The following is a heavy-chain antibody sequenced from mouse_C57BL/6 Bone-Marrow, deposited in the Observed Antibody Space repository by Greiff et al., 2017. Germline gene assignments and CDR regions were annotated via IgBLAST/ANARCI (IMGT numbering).Heavy chain of an antibody. CDR1: GYTFTDYE. J-gene: IGHJ3*01. Sequence: QVHVKQSGAELVRPGASVTLSCKASGYTFTDYEMHWVKQTPVHGLEWIGAIDPETGGTAYNQKFKGKAILTADKSSSTAYMELRSLTSEDSAVYYCTRGKIYDGYTCFAYWGQGTLVTVSA. D-gene: IGHD2-3*01. V-gene: IGHV1-15*01. CDR2: IDPETGGT. CDR3: TRGKIYDGYTCFAY.